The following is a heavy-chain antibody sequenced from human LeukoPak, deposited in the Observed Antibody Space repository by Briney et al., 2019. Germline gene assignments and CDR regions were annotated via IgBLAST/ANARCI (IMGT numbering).Heavy chain of an antibody. J-gene: IGHJ6*02. CDR2: IYYSGST. D-gene: IGHD2-2*01. Sequence: SETLSLTCTVSGGSISSSSYYWGWIRQPPGKGLEWIGSIYYSGSTYYNPSLKSRVTISVDTSKNQFSLKLSSVTAADTAVYYCARQYCSSISCYYYYYYGMDVWGQGTTVTVSS. V-gene: IGHV4-39*01. CDR1: GGSISSSSYY. CDR3: ARQYCSSISCYYYYYYGMDV.